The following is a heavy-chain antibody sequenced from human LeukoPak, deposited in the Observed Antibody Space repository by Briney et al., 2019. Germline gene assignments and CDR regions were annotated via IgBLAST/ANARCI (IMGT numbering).Heavy chain of an antibody. J-gene: IGHJ4*02. CDR1: GFTFSTFA. D-gene: IGHD1-14*01. CDR3: ARRRGTSFGLLDY. V-gene: IGHV3-11*01. CDR2: ISGAHSPI. Sequence: GGSLRLSCAASGFTFSTFAMTWIRQAPGKGLEWVSYISGAHSPIFYADSVRGRFTISRDNAKNSLYLQMNSLTAEDTAVYYCARRRGTSFGLLDYWGQGTLVTVSS.